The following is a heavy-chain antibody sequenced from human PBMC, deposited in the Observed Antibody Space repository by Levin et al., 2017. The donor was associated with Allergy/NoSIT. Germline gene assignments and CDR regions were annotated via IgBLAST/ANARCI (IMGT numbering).Heavy chain of an antibody. D-gene: IGHD1-26*01. CDR1: AGSISSVSYY. CDR3: ARQTSGSYYGPDAFDA. CDR2: IYYSGAT. J-gene: IGHJ3*01. Sequence: SETLSLTCRVSAGSISSVSYYWGWIRQPPGKGLEWIGSIYYSGATYYNPSLKSRVTISIDTSKNQFSLNLKSVTAAETAMYYCARQTSGSYYGPDAFDAWGQGTMVAVSS. V-gene: IGHV4-39*01.